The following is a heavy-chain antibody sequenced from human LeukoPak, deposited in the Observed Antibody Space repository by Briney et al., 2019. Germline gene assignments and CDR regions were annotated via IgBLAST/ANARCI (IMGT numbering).Heavy chain of an antibody. CDR1: GGSISSYY. J-gene: IGHJ5*02. V-gene: IGHV4-59*08. D-gene: IGHD3-22*01. Sequence: SETLSLTCTVSGGSISSYYWGWIRQPPGKGLEWIGYIYYSGSTNYNPSLKSRVTISVDTSKNQFSLKLSSVTAADTAVYYCARHLIETYYYDSSGYYPLRNWFDPWGQGTLVTVSS. CDR2: IYYSGST. CDR3: ARHLIETYYYDSSGYYPLRNWFDP.